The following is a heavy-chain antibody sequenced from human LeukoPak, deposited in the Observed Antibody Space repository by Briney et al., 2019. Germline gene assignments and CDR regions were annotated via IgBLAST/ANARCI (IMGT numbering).Heavy chain of an antibody. Sequence: ASVKVSCKASGYTFTGYYMHWVRQAPGQGLEWLGWINPTSGGTDYAQKFQGRVTMTRDTSISTPYMELSRLRSDDTAVYFCFFAQEREYDILTGYYRDTYYYYGMDVWGQGTTVTVSS. D-gene: IGHD3-9*01. J-gene: IGHJ6*02. CDR3: FFAQEREYDILTGYYRDTYYYYGMDV. CDR2: INPTSGGT. CDR1: GYTFTGYY. V-gene: IGHV1-2*02.